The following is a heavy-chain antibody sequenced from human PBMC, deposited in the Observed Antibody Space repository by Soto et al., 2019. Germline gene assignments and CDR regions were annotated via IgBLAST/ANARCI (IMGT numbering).Heavy chain of an antibody. CDR3: ARGGRLQFLDY. CDR1: GGSISSYY. CDR2: IYYSGST. J-gene: IGHJ4*02. D-gene: IGHD5-12*01. Sequence: SETLSLTCTVSGGSISSYYWSWIRQPPGKGLEWIGYIYYSGSTNYNPSLKSRVTISVDTSKNQFSLKLSSVTAADTAVYYCARGGRLQFLDYWGQGTLVTVSS. V-gene: IGHV4-59*01.